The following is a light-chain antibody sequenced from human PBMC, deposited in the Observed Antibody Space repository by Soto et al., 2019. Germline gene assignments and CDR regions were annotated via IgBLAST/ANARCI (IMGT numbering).Light chain of an antibody. V-gene: IGKV1-5*03. Sequence: DIQMTQSPSTLSASVGDRVTITCRASQSISSWLAWYQQKPGKAPKLLIYKASSLESGVPSRFSGSGSGTEFTLTISSLKPDDFATYYCQQYNSYSYTFGPGTRLEIK. CDR2: KAS. CDR1: QSISSW. CDR3: QQYNSYSYT. J-gene: IGKJ5*01.